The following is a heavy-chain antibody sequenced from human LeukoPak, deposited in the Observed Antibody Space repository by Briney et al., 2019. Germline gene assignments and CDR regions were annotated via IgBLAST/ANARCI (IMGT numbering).Heavy chain of an antibody. CDR1: GFTFSSYW. CDR3: ARDGYSYGYVGSFDY. J-gene: IGHJ4*02. Sequence: GGSLRLSCAASGFTFSSYWMSWVRQAPVKGLEWVANIKQDGSEKYYVDSVKGRFTISRDNAKNSLYLQMNSLRAEDTAVYYCARDGYSYGYVGSFDYWGQGTLVTVSS. D-gene: IGHD5-18*01. CDR2: IKQDGSEK. V-gene: IGHV3-7*01.